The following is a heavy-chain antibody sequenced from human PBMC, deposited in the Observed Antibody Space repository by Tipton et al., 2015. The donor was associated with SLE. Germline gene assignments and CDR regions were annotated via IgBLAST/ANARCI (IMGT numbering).Heavy chain of an antibody. J-gene: IGHJ3*02. CDR2: IWYDGSNK. CDR1: GFTFSSYS. D-gene: IGHD2-21*01. V-gene: IGHV3-33*08. Sequence: SLRLSCAASGFTFSSYSMHWVRQAPGKGLEWVAVIWYDGSNKYYADSVKGRFTISRDNSKNTLYLQMNSLRAEDTAVYYCAREGVYCGGDCYPDAFDIWGQGTMVTVSS. CDR3: AREGVYCGGDCYPDAFDI.